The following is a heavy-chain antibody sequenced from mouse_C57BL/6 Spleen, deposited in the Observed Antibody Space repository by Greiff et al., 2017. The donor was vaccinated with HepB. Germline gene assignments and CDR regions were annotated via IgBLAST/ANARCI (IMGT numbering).Heavy chain of an antibody. Sequence: EVKLMESGPGLAKPSQTLSLTCSVTGYSITSDYWNWIRKFPGNKLEYMGYISYSGSTYYNPSLKSRISITRDTSKNQYYLQLNSVTTEDTATYYCARYSPDYYGSSYGYFDVWGTGTTVTVSS. D-gene: IGHD1-1*01. V-gene: IGHV3-8*01. CDR2: ISYSGST. J-gene: IGHJ1*03. CDR1: GYSITSDY. CDR3: ARYSPDYYGSSYGYFDV.